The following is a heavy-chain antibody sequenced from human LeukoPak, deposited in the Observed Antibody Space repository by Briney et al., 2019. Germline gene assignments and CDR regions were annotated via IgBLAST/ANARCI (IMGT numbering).Heavy chain of an antibody. J-gene: IGHJ5*02. D-gene: IGHD5-18*01. Sequence: GASVKVSCKASGYTFTSYGISWVRQAPGQGREWMGWISAYNGNTNYAQKLQGRVTMTTDTSTSTAYMELRSLRSDDTAVYYCASAAMVTNWFDPWGQGTLVTVSS. CDR1: GYTFTSYG. CDR2: ISAYNGNT. V-gene: IGHV1-18*01. CDR3: ASAAMVTNWFDP.